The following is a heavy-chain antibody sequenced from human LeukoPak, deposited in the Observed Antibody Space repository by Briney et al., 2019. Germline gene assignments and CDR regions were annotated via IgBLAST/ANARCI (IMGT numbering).Heavy chain of an antibody. Sequence: PGGPLRLSCAASGFTVSSNYMSWVRQAPGKGLEWVSVIYSGGSTYYADSVKGRFTISRDNSKNTLYLQMNSLRAEDTAVYYCARLTIFGGYYFDYWGQGTLVTVSS. CDR3: ARLTIFGGYYFDY. D-gene: IGHD3-3*01. CDR2: IYSGGST. CDR1: GFTVSSNY. V-gene: IGHV3-66*01. J-gene: IGHJ4*02.